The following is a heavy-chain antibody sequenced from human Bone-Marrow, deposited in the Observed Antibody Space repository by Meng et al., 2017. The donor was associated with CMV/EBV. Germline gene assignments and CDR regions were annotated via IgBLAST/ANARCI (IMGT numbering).Heavy chain of an antibody. V-gene: IGHV3-30*02. CDR1: GLTFSNYG. Sequence: GGSRRLSCAASGLTFSNYGMHWVRQAPGKGLEWVGFLRYDGSNKYYADSVKGRFTISRDNSKNTLYLQMNSLRAEDTAVYYCVRASLTYYYDSSGYLDYWGQGTLVPVSS. CDR3: VRASLTYYYDSSGYLDY. J-gene: IGHJ4*02. D-gene: IGHD3-22*01. CDR2: LRYDGSNK.